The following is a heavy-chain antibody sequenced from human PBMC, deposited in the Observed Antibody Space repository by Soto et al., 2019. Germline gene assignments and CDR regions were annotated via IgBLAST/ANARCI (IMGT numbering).Heavy chain of an antibody. D-gene: IGHD3-3*01. J-gene: IGHJ4*02. V-gene: IGHV4-38-2*01. CDR1: GYYISSGYY. CDR3: ARAPHYDFWSGYYPFDY. Sequence: SETLSLTCAVSGYYISSGYYWGWIRQPPGKGLEWIGSIYHSGSTYYNPSLKSRVTISVDTSKNQFSLKLSSVTAADTAVYYCARAPHYDFWSGYYPFDYWGQGTLVTVSS. CDR2: IYHSGST.